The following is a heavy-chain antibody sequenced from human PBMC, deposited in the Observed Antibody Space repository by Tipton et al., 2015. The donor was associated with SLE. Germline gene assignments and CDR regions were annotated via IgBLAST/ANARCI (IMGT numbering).Heavy chain of an antibody. D-gene: IGHD3-3*01. CDR2: IYYSGST. CDR3: ARRRSGLDAFDI. Sequence: TLSLTCTVSGVSISSHYWSWIRQPPGKGLEWIGYIYYSGSTNYNPSLKSRVTISVDTSKNQFSLKLSSVTAADTAVYYCARRRSGLDAFDIWGQGTMVT. CDR1: GVSISSHY. V-gene: IGHV4-59*11. J-gene: IGHJ3*02.